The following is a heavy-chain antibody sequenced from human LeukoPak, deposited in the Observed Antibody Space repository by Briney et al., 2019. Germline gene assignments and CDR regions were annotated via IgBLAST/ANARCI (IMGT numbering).Heavy chain of an antibody. CDR1: GFTFNRFY. D-gene: IGHD3-22*01. CDR2: IWYDGSNK. J-gene: IGHJ4*02. CDR3: ARAGGVVVITPFDY. Sequence: GGSLRLSCSASGFTFNRFYLHWVRQAPGKGLEWVAVIWYDGSNKYYADSVKGRFTISRDNSKNTLYLQMNSLRAEDTAVYYCARAGGVVVITPFDYWGQGTLVTVSS. V-gene: IGHV3-33*08.